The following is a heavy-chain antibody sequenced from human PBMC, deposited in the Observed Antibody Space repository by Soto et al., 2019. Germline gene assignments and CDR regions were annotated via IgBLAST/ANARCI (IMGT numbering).Heavy chain of an antibody. CDR1: GSSISGSY. Sequence: SETLSLAGTVSGSSISGSYWCWIRQTPGKVLEWVGYIHYSGSTNYNPSLKSRVTMSVDSAKNQFSLQLSSVTAADTAVYFCTKYRRTYAEGYSFDYWGQVALVTVSS. V-gene: IGHV4-59*01. CDR3: TKYRRTYAEGYSFDY. CDR2: IHYSGST. D-gene: IGHD2-15*01. J-gene: IGHJ4*02.